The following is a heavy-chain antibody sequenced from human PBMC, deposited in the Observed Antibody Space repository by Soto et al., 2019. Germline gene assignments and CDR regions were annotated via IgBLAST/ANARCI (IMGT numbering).Heavy chain of an antibody. Sequence: QVQLVQSGAVVKKPDSSVKVSCKASGGTFSTYPVSWVRQAPGQGLEWMGGIIPIIASPNYAQKFQGRVTITADESTSTAYMELSSLRAEDTAVYYCAPYGELPYYFDDWGQGTLVTVSS. V-gene: IGHV1-69*01. J-gene: IGHJ4*02. D-gene: IGHD1-26*01. CDR1: GGTFSTYP. CDR2: IIPIIASP. CDR3: APYGELPYYFDD.